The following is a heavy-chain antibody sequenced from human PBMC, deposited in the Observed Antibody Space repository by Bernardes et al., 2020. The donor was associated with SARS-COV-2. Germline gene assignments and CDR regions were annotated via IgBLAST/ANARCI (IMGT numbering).Heavy chain of an antibody. CDR2: IGNSGGNT. J-gene: IGHJ5*02. Sequence: GGSLRLSCAASGFTFSTNAMSWVRQAPGKGLECVSSIGNSGGNTDYADSVKGRFTISRDNSKNTLYLQMDSLSAEDTAIYYCAKNYGWQLPDWFDPWGQGTLVTVSS. V-gene: IGHV3-23*01. CDR3: AKNYGWQLPDWFDP. D-gene: IGHD3-16*01. CDR1: GFTFSTNA.